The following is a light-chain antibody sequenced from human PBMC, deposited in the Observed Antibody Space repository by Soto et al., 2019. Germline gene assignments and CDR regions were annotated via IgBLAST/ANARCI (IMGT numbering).Light chain of an antibody. CDR1: QSALSSSNNKNY. V-gene: IGKV4-1*01. Sequence: DIVMTQSPDSLAVSLGERATINCKSSQSALSSSNNKNYFTWYQQKPVQPPKMIIYWASTRESGVPDRFSSSVSRTDFTLTTSSVQVEDVAVYYCQQDYSKPSFGQGTKLEIK. CDR2: WAS. CDR3: QQDYSKPS. J-gene: IGKJ2*01.